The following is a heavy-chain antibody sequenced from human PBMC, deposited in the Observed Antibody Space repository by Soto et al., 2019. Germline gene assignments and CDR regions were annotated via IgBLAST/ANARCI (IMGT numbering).Heavy chain of an antibody. CDR3: AKGYSSGWYESYAVQYYFDY. CDR2: ISWNSGSI. Sequence: LRLSCAASGFTFDDYAMHWVRQAPGKGLEWVSGISWNSGSIGYADSVKGRFTISRDNAKNSLYLQMNSLRAEDTALYYCAKGYSSGWYESYAVQYYFDYWGQGTLVTVSS. D-gene: IGHD6-19*01. V-gene: IGHV3-9*01. CDR1: GFTFDDYA. J-gene: IGHJ4*02.